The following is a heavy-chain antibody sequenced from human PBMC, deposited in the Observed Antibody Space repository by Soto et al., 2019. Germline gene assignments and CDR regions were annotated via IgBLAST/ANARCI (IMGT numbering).Heavy chain of an antibody. V-gene: IGHV3-23*01. CDR3: AKDQGLLWFGYYGMDV. J-gene: IGHJ6*02. CDR2: ISGSGGST. CDR1: GFTFSSYA. D-gene: IGHD3-10*01. Sequence: GGSLRLSCAASGFTFSSYAMSWVRQAPGKGLEWVSAISGSGGSTYYADSVKGRFTISRDNSKNTLYLQMNSLRAEDTAVYYCAKDQGLLWFGYYGMDVWGQGTTVTSP.